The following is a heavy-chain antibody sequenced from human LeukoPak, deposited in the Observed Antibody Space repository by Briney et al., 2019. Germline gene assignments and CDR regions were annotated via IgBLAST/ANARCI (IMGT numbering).Heavy chain of an antibody. CDR2: VIPTFGKT. J-gene: IGHJ4*02. V-gene: IGHV1-69*13. CDR1: GGAFSIYT. CDR3: ARGELLSSWIQQNTRWYFDH. Sequence: EASVKVSCKASGGAFSIYTFNWVRQAPEQGREWVGGVIPTFGKTDYAQKFRGRLTITADESTSTAYMELSSLRSDDTAFYYCARGELLSSWIQQNTRWYFDHWGQGSLVTVSS. D-gene: IGHD5-18*01.